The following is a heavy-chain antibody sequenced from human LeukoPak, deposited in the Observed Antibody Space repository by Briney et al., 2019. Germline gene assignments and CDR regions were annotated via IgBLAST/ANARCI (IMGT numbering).Heavy chain of an antibody. D-gene: IGHD3-3*01. CDR1: GGSFSGYY. J-gene: IGHJ2*01. CDR3: ARGDLCYDFWSGYPSRDWYFDL. CDR2: INHSGST. V-gene: IGHV4-34*01. Sequence: SETLSLTCAVYGGSFSGYYWSWIRQPPGKGLEWIGEINHSGSTNYNPSLKSRVTISVDTSKNQFSLKLSSVTAADTAVYYCARGDLCYDFWSGYPSRDWYFDLWGRGTLVTVSS.